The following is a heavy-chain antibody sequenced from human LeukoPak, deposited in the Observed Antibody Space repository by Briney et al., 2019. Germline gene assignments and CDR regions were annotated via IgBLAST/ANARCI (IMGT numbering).Heavy chain of an antibody. CDR3: ARGGRVYCSSTSCYSYYYYMDV. Sequence: PSETLSLTCAVYGGSFSGYYWSWIRQPPGKGLEWIGEINHSGSTNYNPSLKSRVTISVDTSKNQFSLKLSSVTAADTAVYYCARGGRVYCSSTSCYSYYYYMDVWGKGTTVTVSS. CDR2: INHSGST. J-gene: IGHJ6*03. CDR1: GGSFSGYY. V-gene: IGHV4-34*01. D-gene: IGHD2-2*01.